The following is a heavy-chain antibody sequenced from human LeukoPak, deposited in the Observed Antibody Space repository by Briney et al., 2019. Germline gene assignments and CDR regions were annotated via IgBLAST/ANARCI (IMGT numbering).Heavy chain of an antibody. Sequence: KVSCKAXGYTFTGYYMHWVRQAPGQGLEWMGRINPNSGGTNYAQKFQGRVTMTRDTSISTAYMELSRLRSDDTAVYYCAREAVPYYDSSGYYYVGFDYWGQGTLVTVSS. D-gene: IGHD3-22*01. J-gene: IGHJ4*02. CDR1: GYTFTGYY. CDR2: INPNSGGT. V-gene: IGHV1-2*06. CDR3: AREAVPYYDSSGYYYVGFDY.